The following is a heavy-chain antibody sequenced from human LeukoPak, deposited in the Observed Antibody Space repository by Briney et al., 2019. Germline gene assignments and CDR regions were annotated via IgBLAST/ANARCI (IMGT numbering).Heavy chain of an antibody. J-gene: IGHJ5*02. CDR2: ISGSSTYI. V-gene: IGHV3-21*01. CDR1: GFTFSTYT. Sequence: PGGSLRLSCSASGFTFSTYTMNWVRHAPGKGLEWVSSISGSSTYIYYADSVKGRCTISRDNAKHSLYLQMNSLRAEDTAVYYCARDKRGANWFDPWGQGTLVTVSS. CDR3: ARDKRGANWFDP. D-gene: IGHD1-26*01.